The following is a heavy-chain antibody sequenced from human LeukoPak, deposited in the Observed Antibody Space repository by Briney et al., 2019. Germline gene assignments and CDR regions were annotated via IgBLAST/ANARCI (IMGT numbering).Heavy chain of an antibody. D-gene: IGHD2/OR15-2a*01. Sequence: PGGSLTLSCAASGFTFSSYWMTWVRPAPGKGLEWVANIKQDGSEKYYVDSVKGRFTLSRDNAKNSLYLQMHSLRAEDTAVYLCARNRYLDLWGSGNRVPVST. V-gene: IGHV3-7*01. CDR1: GFTFSSYW. CDR3: ARNRYLDL. J-gene: IGHJ2*01. CDR2: IKQDGSEK.